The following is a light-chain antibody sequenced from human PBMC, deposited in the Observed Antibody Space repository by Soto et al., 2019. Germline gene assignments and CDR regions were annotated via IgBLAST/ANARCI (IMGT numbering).Light chain of an antibody. CDR3: QQYNNWPLYT. CDR2: GAS. Sequence: EIVMTQSPATLSVSPGERATLSCRASQIVSNNLAWYQQKPRQAPRLLIYGASTRATGVPARLTGSGSGTEFTLTISSMQSEDFAVYYCQQYNNWPLYTFGQGTKLEIK. V-gene: IGKV3-15*01. J-gene: IGKJ2*01. CDR1: QIVSNN.